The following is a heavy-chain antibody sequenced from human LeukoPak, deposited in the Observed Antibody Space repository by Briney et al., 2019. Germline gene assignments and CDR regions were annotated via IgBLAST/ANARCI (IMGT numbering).Heavy chain of an antibody. CDR3: VTYYYGSSAPKRNY. CDR2: ISHSGST. D-gene: IGHD3-22*01. J-gene: IGHJ4*02. CDR1: GGSFSDYF. V-gene: IGHV4-34*01. Sequence: SETLSLTCAVYGGSFSDYFWSWIRQPPGKGLEWIGEISHSGSTAYNPSLRSRVTISGDTSKKQFSLKLSSVTAADTAVYYCVTYYYGSSAPKRNYWGQGILVTVSS.